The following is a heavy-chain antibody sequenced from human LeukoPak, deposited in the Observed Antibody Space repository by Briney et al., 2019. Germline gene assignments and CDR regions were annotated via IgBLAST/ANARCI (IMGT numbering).Heavy chain of an antibody. Sequence: GASVKVSCKASGYTFTSYAINWVRQATGQGLEWMGWMNPNSGNTGYAQKCQGRVTLTRNTSIRTAYMELSSLRSEDTAVYYCARGRIRYFVAAPDVWRQETTVTVSS. CDR2: MNPNSGNT. CDR1: GYTFTSYA. D-gene: IGHD3-9*01. CDR3: ARGRIRYFVAAPDV. J-gene: IGHJ6*02. V-gene: IGHV1-8*01.